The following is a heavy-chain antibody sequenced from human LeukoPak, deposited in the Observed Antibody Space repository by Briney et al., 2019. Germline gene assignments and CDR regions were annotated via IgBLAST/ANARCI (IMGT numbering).Heavy chain of an antibody. CDR1: GFAVSDNY. CDR2: MYSRGDT. J-gene: IGHJ5*02. Sequence: GGSLRLSCAASGFAVSDNYMSWVRQAPGKGLEWVSVMYSRGDTYYANSVKGRFTFSRDISKNTLYLQMNGLRTEDTAMYYCARDAPQVPAAGVLASWGQGTLVIVSS. V-gene: IGHV3-53*01. D-gene: IGHD6-13*01. CDR3: ARDAPQVPAAGVLAS.